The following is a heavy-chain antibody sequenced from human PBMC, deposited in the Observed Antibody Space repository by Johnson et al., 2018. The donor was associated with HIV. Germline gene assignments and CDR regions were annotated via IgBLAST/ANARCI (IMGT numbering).Heavy chain of an antibody. CDR1: GFTFSSYA. CDR3: RIYSYGGGGPFEI. Sequence: QMQLVESGGGVVQPGKSLRLSCAASGFTFSSYAMHWVRQAPGKGLEWVAVISYDGSNKYYADSVRGRFTISRDNSKNTLYLHMDSLRAEDTAVYYCRIYSYGGGGPFEIWGQGTMVTVSS. V-gene: IGHV3-30*04. D-gene: IGHD5-18*01. J-gene: IGHJ3*02. CDR2: ISYDGSNK.